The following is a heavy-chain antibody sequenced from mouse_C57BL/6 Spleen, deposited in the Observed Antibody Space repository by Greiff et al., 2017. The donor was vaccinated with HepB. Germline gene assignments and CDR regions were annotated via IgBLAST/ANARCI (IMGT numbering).Heavy chain of an antibody. CDR2: IDPEDGDT. CDR1: GFNIKDYY. V-gene: IGHV14-2*01. CDR3: AGSSGYSWFAY. Sequence: VQLQQSGAELVKPGASVKLSCTASGFNIKDYYMHWVKQRTEQGLEWIGRIDPEDGDTKYAPKFQGKATITADTSSNTAYLQLSSLTSEDTAVYYCAGSSGYSWFAYWGQGTLVTVSA. J-gene: IGHJ3*01. D-gene: IGHD3-2*02.